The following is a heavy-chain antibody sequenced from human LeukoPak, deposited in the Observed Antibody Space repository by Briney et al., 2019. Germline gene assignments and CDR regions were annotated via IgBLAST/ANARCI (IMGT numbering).Heavy chain of an antibody. CDR3: AKLSSGINDY. CDR2: ISSSSSYI. J-gene: IGHJ4*02. Sequence: GGSLRLSCAASGFTFSSYSMNWVRQAPGKGLEWVSSISSSSSYIYYADSVKGRFTISRDNSKNTLYLQMNSLRAEDTAVYYCAKLSSGINDYWGQGTLVTVSS. CDR1: GFTFSSYS. V-gene: IGHV3-21*04. D-gene: IGHD2/OR15-2a*01.